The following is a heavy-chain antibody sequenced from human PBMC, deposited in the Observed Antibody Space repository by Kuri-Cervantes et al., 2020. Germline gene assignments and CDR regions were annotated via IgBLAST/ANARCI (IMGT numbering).Heavy chain of an antibody. CDR2: IYYSGST. CDR3: ARRGVRGVIPFDY. J-gene: IGHJ4*02. Sequence: SETLSLTCTVSGGSISSYYWSWIRQPPGKGLEWIGYIYYSGSTNYNPSLKSRVTISVDTSKNQFSLKLSSVTAADTALYYCARRGVRGVIPFDYWGQGTLVTVSS. V-gene: IGHV4-59*01. CDR1: GGSISSYY. D-gene: IGHD3-10*01.